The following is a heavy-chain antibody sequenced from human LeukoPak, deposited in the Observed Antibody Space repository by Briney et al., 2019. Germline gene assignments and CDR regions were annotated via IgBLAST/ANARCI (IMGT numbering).Heavy chain of an antibody. CDR3: ASTGYSGSSGWFDP. CDR2: IYHSGST. Sequence: PSETLSLTCAVSSGSISSSNWWSWARQPPGKGLEWIGEIYHSGSTNYNPSLKSRVTISVDKSKNQFSLKLSSVTAADTAVYYCASTGYSGSSGWFDPWGQGTLVTVSS. CDR1: SGSISSSNW. J-gene: IGHJ5*02. D-gene: IGHD1-26*01. V-gene: IGHV4-4*02.